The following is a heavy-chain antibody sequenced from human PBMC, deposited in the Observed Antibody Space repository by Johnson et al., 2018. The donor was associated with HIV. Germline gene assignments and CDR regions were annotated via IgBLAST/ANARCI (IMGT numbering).Heavy chain of an antibody. CDR3: ARAGGYSRDAFDI. CDR1: GFTFSSYG. V-gene: IGHV3-NL1*01. Sequence: QVQLVESGGGVVQAGRSLTISCVGSGFTFSSYGMHWVRQAPGKGLEWVSAISGSGGSTYYADSVKGRFTISRENAKNSLYLQMNSLRAGDTAVYYCARAGGYSRDAFDIWGQGTMVTVSS. J-gene: IGHJ3*02. D-gene: IGHD5-24*01. CDR2: ISGSGGST.